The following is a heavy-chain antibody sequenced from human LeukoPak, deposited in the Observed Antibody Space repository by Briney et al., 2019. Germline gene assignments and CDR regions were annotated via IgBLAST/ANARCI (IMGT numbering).Heavy chain of an antibody. CDR3: ARWGRNFDDWFDP. J-gene: IGHJ5*02. CDR1: GYTFTNYG. Sequence: ASVTVSCKASGYTFTNYGVIWVRQAPGQSLEWMGWISAYNGNTNYAQNLQGRVTMTTDTSTTTAYMELRSLNSDDTAVYYCARWGRNFDDWFDPWGQGTLVTVSS. V-gene: IGHV1-18*01. D-gene: IGHD3-9*01. CDR2: ISAYNGNT.